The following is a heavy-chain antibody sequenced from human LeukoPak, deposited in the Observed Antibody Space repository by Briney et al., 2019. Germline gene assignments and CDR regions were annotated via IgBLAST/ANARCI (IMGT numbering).Heavy chain of an antibody. J-gene: IGHJ4*02. D-gene: IGHD2-21*02. CDR1: GGSISSGGYY. CDR3: ARGRGNSRNLKPKRGLLWDY. V-gene: IGHV4-31*03. Sequence: PSETLSLTCTVSGGSISSGGYYWSWIRQHPGKGLEWIVYIYYSGSTYYNPSLKSRVTISVDTSKNQFSLKLSSVTAADTAVYYCARGRGNSRNLKPKRGLLWDYWGQGTLVTVSS. CDR2: IYYSGST.